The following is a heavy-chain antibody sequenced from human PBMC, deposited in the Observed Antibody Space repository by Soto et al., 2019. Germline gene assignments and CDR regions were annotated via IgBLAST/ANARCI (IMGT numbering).Heavy chain of an antibody. V-gene: IGHV3-21*01. Sequence: PGCALRVSCISAGFTFRTYTMNWVRQAPGKGLEWVSGIRGFSPYTFYAESVKGRFTISRDNAKNSLYLQMNSLRAEDTAVYYCARDRGYDDQDYYYNAMDVWGQGTTVTASS. CDR3: ARDRGYDDQDYYYNAMDV. J-gene: IGHJ6*02. CDR2: IRGFSPYT. CDR1: GFTFRTYT. D-gene: IGHD2-15*01.